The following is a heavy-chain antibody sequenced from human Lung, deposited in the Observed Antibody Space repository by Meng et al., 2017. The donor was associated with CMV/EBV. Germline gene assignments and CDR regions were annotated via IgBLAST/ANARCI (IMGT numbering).Heavy chain of an antibody. CDR3: ARTYDYACKGYRYIDY. D-gene: IGHD3-16*01. CDR1: YTFPSYS. CDR2: TNTNTEKP. J-gene: IGHJ4*02. V-gene: IGHV7-4-1*02. Sequence: YTFPSYSVKWRREDPGQGMEWMGGTNTNTEKPKYDYDLTGRFVFSLDISVSTAYLLISSLKAKDSAVDFCARTYDYACKGYRYIDYWGQGTLVTVSS.